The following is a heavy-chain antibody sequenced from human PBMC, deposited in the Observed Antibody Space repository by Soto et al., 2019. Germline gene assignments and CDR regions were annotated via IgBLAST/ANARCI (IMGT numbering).Heavy chain of an antibody. D-gene: IGHD1-26*01. V-gene: IGHV2-5*02. Sequence: QITLKESGPTLVKPTQTLTLTCTFSGFSLTTDRVGVGWIRQPPGEALEWLAVIYWDDSKTYRPSLESRLTITQDTSNTPVDLTMTKLNSRDTATYYCAHAYGGRSLYWGQGTLVTVSS. CDR2: IYWDDSK. CDR1: GFSLTTDRVG. CDR3: AHAYGGRSLY. J-gene: IGHJ4*02.